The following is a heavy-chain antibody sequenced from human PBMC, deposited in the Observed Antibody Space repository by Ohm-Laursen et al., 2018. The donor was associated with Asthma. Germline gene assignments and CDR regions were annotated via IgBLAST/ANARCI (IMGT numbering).Heavy chain of an antibody. CDR3: ARAQEASGLYNSYFDY. CDR2: VGGDGDIT. D-gene: IGHD3-3*01. Sequence: SLRLSCSASGFTFGDYAMSWVRQAPGKGLEWVAVVGGDGDITHYADAVKGRFTISRDNAKSTLYLLLNRLRVEDTAVYYCARAQEASGLYNSYFDYWGQGTLVTVSS. CDR1: GFTFGDYA. V-gene: IGHV3-23*01. J-gene: IGHJ4*02.